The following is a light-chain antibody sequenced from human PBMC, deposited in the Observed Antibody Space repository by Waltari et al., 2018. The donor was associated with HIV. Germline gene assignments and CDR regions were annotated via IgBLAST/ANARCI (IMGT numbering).Light chain of an antibody. CDR3: QVWDTTSDHSGSDHTGV. CDR2: YDS. Sequence: SYVLTQPPSVSVAPGKTAMINCGGNNIGSKSVHWYQQKPGQAPVLVIYYDSDRPSGIPGRFSGSNSGNTATLTISRVEAGDEADYYCQVWDTTSDHSGSDHTGVFGGGTKLTVV. J-gene: IGLJ3*02. V-gene: IGLV3-21*04. CDR1: NIGSKS.